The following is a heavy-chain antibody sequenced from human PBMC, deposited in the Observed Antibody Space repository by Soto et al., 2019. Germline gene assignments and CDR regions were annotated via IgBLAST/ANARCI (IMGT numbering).Heavy chain of an antibody. CDR3: ARESEDLTSNFDY. Sequence: PGGSLRLSCAASGFTFTRYSMNWVRQAPGKGLEWVSSISSTTNYIYYADSMKGRFTVSRDNSKNSVYLEMNSPSAEDTALYYCARESEDLTSNFDYWGQGTLVTVSS. CDR1: GFTFTRYS. J-gene: IGHJ4*02. V-gene: IGHV3-21*01. CDR2: ISSTTNYI.